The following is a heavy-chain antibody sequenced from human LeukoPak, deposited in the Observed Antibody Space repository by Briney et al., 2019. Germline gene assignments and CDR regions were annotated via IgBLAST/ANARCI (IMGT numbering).Heavy chain of an antibody. J-gene: IGHJ3*02. Sequence: GGSLRLSCAASGFTFSASDMNWVRQTPGKGLEWVSSISSSSSYIYYADSVKGRFSISRDNAKKSLYLQMNSLRAEDTAVYYCAGEPHFPPPPLAAFDIWGQGTLVTVSS. CDR1: GFTFSASD. V-gene: IGHV3-21*01. CDR3: AGEPHFPPPPLAAFDI. CDR2: ISSSSSYI. D-gene: IGHD3-3*02.